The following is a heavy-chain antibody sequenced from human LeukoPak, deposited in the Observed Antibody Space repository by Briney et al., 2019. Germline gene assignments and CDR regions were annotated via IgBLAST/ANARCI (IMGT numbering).Heavy chain of an antibody. CDR3: APRGDIEHSYGYGKWFDP. D-gene: IGHD5-18*01. V-gene: IGHV4-34*01. CDR2: IHHRGRT. CDR1: GGSFSDYY. J-gene: IGHJ5*02. Sequence: SETLSLTCAVYGGSFSDYYWSWIRQPPGKGLEWIGEIHHRGRTNYNASLNRRVTISVETSKNQFSLRLSSVPAADTAVYYCAPRGDIEHSYGYGKWFDPWGQGTRVTVSS.